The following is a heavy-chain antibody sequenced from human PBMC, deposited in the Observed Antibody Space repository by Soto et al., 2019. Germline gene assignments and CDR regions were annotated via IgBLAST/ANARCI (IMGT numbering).Heavy chain of an antibody. CDR1: GYTFTSYG. Sequence: ASVKVSCKASGYTFTSYGISWVRQAPGQGLEWMGWISAYNGNTNYAQKLQGRVNMTTDTSTSTTYMELRSLRSDDTAVYYCARDRGAARPTYYYYYGMDVWGQGTTVTVSS. D-gene: IGHD6-6*01. V-gene: IGHV1-18*01. CDR3: ARDRGAARPTYYYYYGMDV. J-gene: IGHJ6*02. CDR2: ISAYNGNT.